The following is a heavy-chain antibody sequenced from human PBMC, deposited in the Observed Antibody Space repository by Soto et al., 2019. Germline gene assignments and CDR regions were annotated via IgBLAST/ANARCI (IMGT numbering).Heavy chain of an antibody. V-gene: IGHV3-53*01. CDR2: IYAGGTT. CDR1: GFAVSSKY. D-gene: IGHD6-19*01. CDR3: VQTTGWPGFDF. J-gene: IGHJ4*02. Sequence: EVQLVESGGGLIQPGGSLRLSCAASGFAVSSKYMTWVRQAPGKGLEWVPGIYAGGTTYYADPVKGRFTISRDTSKNTLYLQMNSLRAEDTAVYYCVQTTGWPGFDFWGQGTLVTVSS.